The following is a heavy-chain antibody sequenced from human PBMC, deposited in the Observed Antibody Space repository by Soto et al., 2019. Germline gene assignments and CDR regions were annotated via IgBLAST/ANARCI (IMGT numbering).Heavy chain of an antibody. J-gene: IGHJ4*02. D-gene: IGHD1-26*01. CDR1: GYSISSSNW. CDR2: IYYSGTT. Sequence: SETLSLTCAVSGYSISSSNWWGWIRQPSGKGLEWIGYIYYSGTTYYNPSLKSRVTMSVDTSKNQFSLKLTSVTAVDTAVYYCARREIQGPIDYWGQRTLVTFS. CDR3: ARREIQGPIDY. V-gene: IGHV4-28*01.